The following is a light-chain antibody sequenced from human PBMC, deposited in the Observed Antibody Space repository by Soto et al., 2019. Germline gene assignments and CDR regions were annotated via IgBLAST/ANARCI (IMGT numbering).Light chain of an antibody. CDR2: GAF. Sequence: DIVLTQNPGTLSWSRGEIATVSCRASQSLTSSYLAWYQQKPGQAPRLLIYGAFSRATGIPDRFSGSGSGTDFTLTISRLEPEDFAVYYCQQYGSLITFGQGTRLEIK. CDR3: QQYGSLIT. CDR1: QSLTSSY. J-gene: IGKJ5*01. V-gene: IGKV3-20*01.